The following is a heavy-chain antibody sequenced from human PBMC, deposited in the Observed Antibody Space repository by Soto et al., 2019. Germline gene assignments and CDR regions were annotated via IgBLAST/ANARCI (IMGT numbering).Heavy chain of an antibody. J-gene: IGHJ4*02. V-gene: IGHV1-69*04. CDR2: VNPILSMS. CDR3: ATSYGSGYRAFDY. CDR1: GDTFSFYS. D-gene: IGHD3-10*01. Sequence: QVQLVQSGAEVKRPGSSVKVSCKASGDTFSFYSINWVRQAPGLGLEWMGRVNPILSMSNYAQRFQGRVRVTADKATSTGYMELRGLRSEDTAMYYCATSYGSGYRAFDYWGQGALVTVSS.